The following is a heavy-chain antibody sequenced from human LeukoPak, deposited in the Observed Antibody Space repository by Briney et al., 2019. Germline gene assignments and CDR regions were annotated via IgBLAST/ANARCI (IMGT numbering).Heavy chain of an antibody. CDR3: ARVRGGRSWYYYGMDV. V-gene: IGHV3-23*01. CDR1: RFTFSSYA. Sequence: GGSLRLSCAASRFTFSSYAMTWVRQPPGKGLEWVAAISGSGGTTYYADSVKGQFTISRDNSKDRLYLQMNSLRPEDTAMYYCARVRGGRSWYYYGMDVWGRGTTVTVSS. J-gene: IGHJ6*02. CDR2: ISGSGGTT. D-gene: IGHD3-16*01.